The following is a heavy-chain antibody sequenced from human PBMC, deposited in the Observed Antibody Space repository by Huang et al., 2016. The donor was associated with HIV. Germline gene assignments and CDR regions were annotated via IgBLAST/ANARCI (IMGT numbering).Heavy chain of an antibody. CDR1: GFTFTNYG. J-gene: IGHJ4*02. CDR3: VRESLYFGDFLFDH. V-gene: IGHV1-18*04. CDR2: VGANRGDM. Sequence: QVQLVQSGAEVKRPGASLKVSCKTSGFTFTNYGFSWVRQAPGQGLEWWGGVGANRGDMNYEVKFEGRVSKTQDTTSGTAYMELRRLTSDDTATYYCVRESLYFGDFLFDHWGQGTPVTVSA. D-gene: IGHD3-10*01.